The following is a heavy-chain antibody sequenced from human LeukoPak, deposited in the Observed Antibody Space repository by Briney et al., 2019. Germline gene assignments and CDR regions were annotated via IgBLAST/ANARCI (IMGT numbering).Heavy chain of an antibody. CDR3: ARLGYCSSTSCYVAIFDY. CDR1: GYSFTTSW. V-gene: IGHV5-51*01. D-gene: IGHD2-2*01. CDR2: IYPGDSDT. Sequence: GESLKISCKGSGYSFTTSWIGWVRQLPGKGLEWMGIIYPGDSDTKYSPSFQGQVTISADTSINTAYLQWSSLKAADTAMYYCARLGYCSSTSCYVAIFDYWGQGTLVTVSS. J-gene: IGHJ4*02.